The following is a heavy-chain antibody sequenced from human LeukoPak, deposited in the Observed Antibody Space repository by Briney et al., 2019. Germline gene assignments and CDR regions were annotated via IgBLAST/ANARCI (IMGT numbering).Heavy chain of an antibody. Sequence: SETLSLTCIVSGGSISSSSYYWGWIRQPPGKGLEWIGSVYYSGSTYYKPSLKSRVTISVDTSKNQFSLKLSSVTAADTAVYYCARAPGYCSGGSCYSGLGMDYWGQGTLVTVSS. CDR3: ARAPGYCSGGSCYSGLGMDY. CDR1: GGSISSSSYY. D-gene: IGHD2-15*01. V-gene: IGHV4-39*07. J-gene: IGHJ4*02. CDR2: VYYSGST.